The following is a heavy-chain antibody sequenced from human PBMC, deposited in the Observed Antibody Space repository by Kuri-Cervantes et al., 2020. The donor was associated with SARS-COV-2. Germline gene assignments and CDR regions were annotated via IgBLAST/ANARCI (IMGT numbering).Heavy chain of an antibody. J-gene: IGHJ3*02. Sequence: GGSLRLSCVASGFSFSDYYMSWIRQAPGKGLEWVSYIRGDSTNINYAGSVKGRFSISRDNAKNSLSLQMNSLRAEDTAVYYCARHHRDIHGYQDAFDMWGQGTMVTVSS. CDR3: ARHHRDIHGYQDAFDM. V-gene: IGHV3-11*06. CDR2: IRGDSTNI. D-gene: IGHD3-16*02. CDR1: GFSFSDYY.